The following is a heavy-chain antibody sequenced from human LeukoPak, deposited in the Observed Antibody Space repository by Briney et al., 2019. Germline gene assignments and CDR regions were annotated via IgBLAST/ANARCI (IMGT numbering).Heavy chain of an antibody. CDR3: ANDYEMGTYFDY. J-gene: IGHJ4*02. CDR1: GFTFSSYA. D-gene: IGHD5-24*01. V-gene: IGHV3-23*01. Sequence: PGGSLRLYCAASGFTFSSYAMTWVRQAPGKGLQWVSTISVSGGSTYYADSVKGRFTISRDNSKNTLYLRMNSLRAEDTAVYYCANDYEMGTYFDYWGQGTLVTVSS. CDR2: ISVSGGST.